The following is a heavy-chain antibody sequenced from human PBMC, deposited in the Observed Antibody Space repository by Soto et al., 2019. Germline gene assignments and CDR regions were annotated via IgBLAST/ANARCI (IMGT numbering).Heavy chain of an antibody. V-gene: IGHV3-74*01. CDR2: INTDGTTT. J-gene: IGHJ4*02. CDR3: ARATMRTLDY. CDR1: GFTFSSYW. Sequence: PGGSLRLSCAVSGFTFSSYWMYWVRQTSGKGLVWASRINTDGTTTNYADSVKGRFTISRDNAKNTLYLQMNSLRAEDTAVYYCARATMRTLDYWGQGILVTVAS.